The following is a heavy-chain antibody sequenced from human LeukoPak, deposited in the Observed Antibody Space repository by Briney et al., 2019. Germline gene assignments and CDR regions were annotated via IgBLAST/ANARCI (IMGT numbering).Heavy chain of an antibody. CDR2: INQDGSEK. V-gene: IGHV3-7*05. CDR1: GFTFSSYW. J-gene: IGHJ6*02. CDR3: ARDYVDIVPTNGLDV. Sequence: GGSLRLSRAVSGFTFSSYWMSWVRQAPGKGLEWVANINQDGSEKYYVDSVKGRFTVSRDNAKKSLYLQMNSLRAEDTAAYYCARDYVDIVPTNGLDVWGQGTTVTVSS. D-gene: IGHD5-12*01.